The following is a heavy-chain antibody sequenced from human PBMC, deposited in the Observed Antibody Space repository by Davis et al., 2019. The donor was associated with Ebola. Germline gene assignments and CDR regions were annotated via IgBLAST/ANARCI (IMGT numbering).Heavy chain of an antibody. J-gene: IGHJ3*01. D-gene: IGHD2/OR15-2a*01. CDR1: GFIFSPYS. CDR2: ISSSSSTI. Sequence: GGSLRLSCAVSGFIFSPYSMIWVRQAPGKGLEWVSFISSSSSTIYYADSVKGRFTISRDNSKNTLYLQMNGLRVEDTAIYYCAKDNRNIWSEVWGQGTMVTVSS. V-gene: IGHV3-48*01. CDR3: AKDNRNIWSEV.